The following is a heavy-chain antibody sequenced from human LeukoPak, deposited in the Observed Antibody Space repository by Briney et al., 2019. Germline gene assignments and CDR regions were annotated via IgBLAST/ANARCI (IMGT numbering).Heavy chain of an antibody. J-gene: IGHJ4*02. D-gene: IGHD3-10*01. CDR1: GFTFSSYA. CDR3: ANAYGSGSYYNVGDY. CDR2: ISGSGGST. Sequence: GGSLRLSCAASGFTFSSYAMSWVRQAPGKGLEWVSAISGSGGSTYYADSVKGRFTISRDNSKNTLYLQMNSLRAEDTAVYYCANAYGSGSYYNVGDYWGQGALVTVSS. V-gene: IGHV3-23*01.